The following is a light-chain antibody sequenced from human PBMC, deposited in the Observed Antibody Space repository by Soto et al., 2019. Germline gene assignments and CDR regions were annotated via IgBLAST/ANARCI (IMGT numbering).Light chain of an antibody. CDR1: ISNIGSNY. V-gene: IGLV1-47*01. J-gene: IGLJ2*01. CDR2: RNN. Sequence: QSVLTQPPSASGTPGQRVTVSCSGSISNIGSNYVYWYQQLPGTAPKLLIYRNNQRPSGVPDRFSGSKSGTSASLAISGLRSEDEADYYCAAWDDSLSAYVVFGGGTKLTVL. CDR3: AAWDDSLSAYVV.